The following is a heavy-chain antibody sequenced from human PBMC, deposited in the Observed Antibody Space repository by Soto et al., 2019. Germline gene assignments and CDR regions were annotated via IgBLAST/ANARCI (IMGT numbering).Heavy chain of an antibody. CDR2: IKQDGSEK. J-gene: IGHJ4*02. CDR1: GFTFSSYW. CDR3: ARGVTTFGY. Sequence: GGSLRLSCAASGFTFSSYWVSWVRQAPGKGLEWVANIKQDGSEKYYVDSVKGRFTISRDNAKNSLYLQMNSLRAEDTAVYYCARGVTTFGYWGQGTLVTVSS. D-gene: IGHD4-4*01. V-gene: IGHV3-7*03.